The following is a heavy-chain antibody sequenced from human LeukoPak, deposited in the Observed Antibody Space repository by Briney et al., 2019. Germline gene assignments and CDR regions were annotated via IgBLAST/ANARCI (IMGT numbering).Heavy chain of an antibody. CDR1: GFTFGDYA. CDR2: ISWDSGSI. Sequence: RTLRLSWASSGFTFGDYAMHWGRPAPGKGLGWGSGISWDSGSIGYADSVKGRFTISRDNAKNSLYLQMNSLRAEDTALYYCAKDIIPGGAAAAPYAFDIWGQGTMVTVSS. D-gene: IGHD6-13*01. J-gene: IGHJ3*02. V-gene: IGHV3-9*01. CDR3: AKDIIPGGAAAAPYAFDI.